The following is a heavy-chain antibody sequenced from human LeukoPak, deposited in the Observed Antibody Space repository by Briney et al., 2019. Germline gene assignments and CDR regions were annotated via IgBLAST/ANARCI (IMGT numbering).Heavy chain of an antibody. D-gene: IGHD3-22*01. CDR3: ARGPGPADDGGGYCFDY. J-gene: IGHJ4*02. V-gene: IGHV1-46*01. CDR1: GYTFTSYY. CDR2: IKPSGGST. Sequence: ASVKVSCKASGYTFTSYYLYWVRQAPGQGLEWMGVIKPSGGSTTSAQKFQGRVTMTRDTSTSTVYMELRSLRSEDTAVYYCARGPGPADDGGGYCFDYWGQGTLVTVSS.